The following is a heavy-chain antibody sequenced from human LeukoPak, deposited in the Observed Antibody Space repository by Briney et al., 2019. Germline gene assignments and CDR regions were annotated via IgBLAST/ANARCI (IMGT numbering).Heavy chain of an antibody. Sequence: PSETLSLTCTVSGGSISSYYWSWIRQPAGKGLEWIGRIYTSGSTNYNPSLKSRVTMSVDTSKNQFSLKLSSVTAADTAVYYCARSRVVPAAMHHNNYYYYYYMDVWGKGTTVTISS. D-gene: IGHD2-2*01. CDR3: ARSRVVPAAMHHNNYYYYYYMDV. J-gene: IGHJ6*03. CDR2: IYTSGST. V-gene: IGHV4-4*07. CDR1: GGSISSYY.